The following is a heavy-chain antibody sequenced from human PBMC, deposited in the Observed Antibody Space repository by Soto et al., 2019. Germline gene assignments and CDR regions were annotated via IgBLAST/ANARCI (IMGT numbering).Heavy chain of an antibody. J-gene: IGHJ3*01. D-gene: IGHD6-19*01. Sequence: QVQLQESGPGLVKPSGTLSLTCAVSGDSISSPKWWTWLRQPPGKGLEWIGDLLHGGTTNYNPSLKRRVTLSVDTSQNQFSLNLTSVTAADTAIYYCDYSTGWYRHDVWGQGTAVTVSS. CDR2: LLHGGTT. CDR1: GDSISSPKW. CDR3: DYSTGWYRHDV. V-gene: IGHV4-4*02.